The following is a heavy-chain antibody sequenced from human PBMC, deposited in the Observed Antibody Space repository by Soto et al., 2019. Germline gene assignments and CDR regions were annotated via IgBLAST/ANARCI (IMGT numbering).Heavy chain of an antibody. J-gene: IGHJ4*02. V-gene: IGHV3-23*01. CDR3: AKDQDESNGYYYSHFDH. CDR2: ISRNSGGT. D-gene: IGHD3-22*01. CDR1: GFTFNNYA. Sequence: GGSLRLSCKASGFTFNNYAMSWVRQAPGKGLEWVSAISRNSGGTYYADTVQGRFIMSRDNSKNTLYLQMNSLRAEDTAVYYCAKDQDESNGYYYSHFDHWGQGTQVTVSS.